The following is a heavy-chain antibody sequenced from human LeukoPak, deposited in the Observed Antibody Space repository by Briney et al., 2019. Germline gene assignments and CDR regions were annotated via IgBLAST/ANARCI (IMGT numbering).Heavy chain of an antibody. J-gene: IGHJ4*02. CDR1: GGSISGYY. CDR2: IHYSGGT. V-gene: IGHV4-59*08. CDR3: ARPVGKWGFDY. Sequence: SETLSVICTVFGGSISGYYWSWLRQSPGKGLEWIGNIHYSGGTKYNPPLKSRVTISVDTSKNQVSLKLSSVTAADTAVYYCARPVGKWGFDYWGQGTLVTVSS. D-gene: IGHD7-27*01.